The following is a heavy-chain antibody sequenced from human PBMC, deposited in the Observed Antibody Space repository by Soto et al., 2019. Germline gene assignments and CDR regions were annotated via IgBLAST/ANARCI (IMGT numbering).Heavy chain of an antibody. Sequence: QVQLVQSGAEVKKPGASVKVSCKASGYTFTSYGISWVRQAPGQGLEWMGWISAYNGNTNYAQKLLGRVTMTTDTSTSTAYMELRSLRSDDTAVYYCARDSYCSGGSCYRGYFDYWGQGTLVTVSS. CDR3: ARDSYCSGGSCYRGYFDY. CDR2: ISAYNGNT. J-gene: IGHJ4*02. V-gene: IGHV1-18*01. D-gene: IGHD2-15*01. CDR1: GYTFTSYG.